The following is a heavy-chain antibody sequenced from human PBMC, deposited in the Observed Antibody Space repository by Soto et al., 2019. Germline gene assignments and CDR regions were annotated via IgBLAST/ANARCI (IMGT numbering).Heavy chain of an antibody. CDR2: IYSLGNP. CDR3: ARQIYDSSGYYYAY. D-gene: IGHD3-22*01. J-gene: IGHJ4*02. V-gene: IGHV4-39*01. CDR1: GGSISSSSYY. Sequence: QLQLQESGPGLVKPSETLSLTCTVSGGSISSSSYYWGWIRQPPGQGLEWLGTIYSLGNPYYNPPLKSRVTISGDKSKSQLFLKLSSVTAPDTAVYYCARQIYDSSGYYYAYWGQGTLVTVSS.